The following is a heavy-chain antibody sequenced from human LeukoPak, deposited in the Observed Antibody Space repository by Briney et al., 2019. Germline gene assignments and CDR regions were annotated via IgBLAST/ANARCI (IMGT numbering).Heavy chain of an antibody. Sequence: GASVKVSCKASGYTFTSYGISWVRQAPGQGLEWMGWISAYNGNTNYAQKLQGRVTMTTDTSTSTAYMELRSLRSDDTAVYYCASSKLAAAAIPDRYYFDYWGQGTLVTVSS. V-gene: IGHV1-18*01. CDR1: GYTFTSYG. CDR3: ASSKLAAAAIPDRYYFDY. CDR2: ISAYNGNT. J-gene: IGHJ4*02. D-gene: IGHD6-13*01.